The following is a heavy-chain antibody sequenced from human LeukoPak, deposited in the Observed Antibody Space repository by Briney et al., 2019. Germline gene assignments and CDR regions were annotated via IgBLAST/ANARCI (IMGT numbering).Heavy chain of an antibody. Sequence: GGSLRLSCAASGFTFSSYSMNWVRQAPGKGLEWVSSISSSSSYIYYADSVKGRFTISRDNAKNSLYLQMNSLRAEDTAVYYCARDSSSWYIYAFDIWGQGTMVTVSS. J-gene: IGHJ3*02. CDR3: ARDSSSWYIYAFDI. CDR1: GFTFSSYS. D-gene: IGHD6-13*01. CDR2: ISSSSSYI. V-gene: IGHV3-21*01.